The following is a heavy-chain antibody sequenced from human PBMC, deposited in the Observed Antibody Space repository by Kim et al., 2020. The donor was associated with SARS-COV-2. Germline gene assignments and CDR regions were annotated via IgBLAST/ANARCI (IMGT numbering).Heavy chain of an antibody. CDR2: VYYTGST. D-gene: IGHD2-2*01. CDR3: ARGRPADY. Sequence: SETLSLTCSVSGASMNYYYWSWIRQPPGKGLEWIGYVYYTGSTNYNPSLKSRVTISADTPKNKSSLKLTSVPAADTAVYFCARGRPADYWGQGILVTVSS. CDR1: GASMNYYY. J-gene: IGHJ4*02. V-gene: IGHV4-59*08.